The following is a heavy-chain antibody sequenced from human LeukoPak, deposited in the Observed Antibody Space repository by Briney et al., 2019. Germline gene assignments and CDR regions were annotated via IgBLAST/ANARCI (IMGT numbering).Heavy chain of an antibody. Sequence: GESLKISCKGSGYSFTNYWISWVRQMPGKGLEWMGRIYPRDSYTNYSPSFQGHVTISADKSISTAYLQWSSLKASDTAMYYCARLNWGSRIWHLNLWGRGTLVTVSS. CDR3: ARLNWGSRIWHLNL. V-gene: IGHV5-10-1*01. J-gene: IGHJ2*01. CDR1: GYSFTNYW. D-gene: IGHD7-27*01. CDR2: IYPRDSYT.